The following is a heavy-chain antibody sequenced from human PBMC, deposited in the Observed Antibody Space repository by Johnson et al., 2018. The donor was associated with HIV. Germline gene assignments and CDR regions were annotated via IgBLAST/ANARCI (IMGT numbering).Heavy chain of an antibody. D-gene: IGHD6-13*01. V-gene: IGHV3-7*01. CDR1: GFTFSSYW. Sequence: VQLVESGGGVVRPGGSLRHSCAASGFTFSSYWMSWVRQAPGKGLEWVANIKQDGSEKYYVDSVKGRFNIPKDNAKNSLYLQMNSLRAEDTAVYYCARDTDSSSWYTGPDAFDIWGQGTMVTVSS. CDR2: IKQDGSEK. J-gene: IGHJ3*02. CDR3: ARDTDSSSWYTGPDAFDI.